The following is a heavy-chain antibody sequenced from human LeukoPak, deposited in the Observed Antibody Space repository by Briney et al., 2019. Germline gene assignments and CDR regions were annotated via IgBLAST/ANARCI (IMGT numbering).Heavy chain of an antibody. Sequence: GGSLRLSCAASGLAFSGSAIHWVRQAPGKGLERVSYISSSSSTIYYADSVKGRFTISRDNAKNSLYLQMNSLRDEDTAVYYCARGLDYDYVWGSYRPPHFDYWGQGTLVIVSS. J-gene: IGHJ4*02. CDR2: ISSSSSTI. V-gene: IGHV3-48*02. CDR3: ARGLDYDYVWGSYRPPHFDY. D-gene: IGHD3-16*02. CDR1: GLAFSGSA.